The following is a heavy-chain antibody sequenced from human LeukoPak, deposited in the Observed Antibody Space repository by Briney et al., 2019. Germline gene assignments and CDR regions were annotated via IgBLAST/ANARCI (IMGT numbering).Heavy chain of an antibody. Sequence: ASVKVSCKASGYTFTSYAMNWVRQAPGQGLEWMGWINTNTGNPTYAQGFTGRFVFSLDTSVSTAYLQISSLKAEDTAVYYCARFGRGGDSSSWYVLSFDYWGQGTLVTVSS. CDR2: INTNTGNP. D-gene: IGHD6-13*01. CDR1: GYTFTSYA. V-gene: IGHV7-4-1*02. CDR3: ARFGRGGDSSSWYVLSFDY. J-gene: IGHJ4*02.